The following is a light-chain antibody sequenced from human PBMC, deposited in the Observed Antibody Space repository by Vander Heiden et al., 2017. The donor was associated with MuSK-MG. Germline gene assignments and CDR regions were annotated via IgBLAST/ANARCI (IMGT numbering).Light chain of an antibody. Sequence: DIQMTQSPSSLSASVGDRVTITCRASQSISSYLNWYQQKPGKAPKLLIYGASSLQSGVPSRFSGSGSGTDFTLTISSLQPEDFATYYCQQSDSTSFTFGHGTKVDIK. CDR1: QSISSY. CDR2: GAS. J-gene: IGKJ3*01. V-gene: IGKV1-39*01. CDR3: QQSDSTSFT.